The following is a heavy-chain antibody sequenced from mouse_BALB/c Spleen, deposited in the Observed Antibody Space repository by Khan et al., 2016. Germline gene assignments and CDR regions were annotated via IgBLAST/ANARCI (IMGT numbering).Heavy chain of an antibody. CDR1: GYTFSTYW. CDR2: ILPGSGNT. V-gene: IGHV1-9*01. D-gene: IGHD2-10*01. J-gene: IGHJ3*01. Sequence: QVQLQQSGAELMKPGASVKISCKTTGYTFSTYWIEWIKKRPGHGLEWIGEILPGSGNTTYNENFKGKATITADISSNTAYIQLSTLTFEDSALFYCASYSVKGAWFAYWGQGTLVTVSA. CDR3: ASYSVKGAWFAY.